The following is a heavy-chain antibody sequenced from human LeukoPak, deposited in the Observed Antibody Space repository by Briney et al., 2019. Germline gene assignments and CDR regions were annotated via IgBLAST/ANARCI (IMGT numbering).Heavy chain of an antibody. V-gene: IGHV1-69*05. CDR2: IIPIFGTA. CDR1: GGTFSSYA. D-gene: IGHD3-22*01. CDR3: AREISADSSGYYYDYWYFDL. J-gene: IGHJ2*01. Sequence: SVKVSCKASGGTFSSYAISWVRQAPGQGLEWMGRIIPIFGTANYAQKFQGRVTITTDESTSTAYTELSSLRSEDTAVYYCAREISADSSGYYYDYWYFDLWGRGTLVTVSS.